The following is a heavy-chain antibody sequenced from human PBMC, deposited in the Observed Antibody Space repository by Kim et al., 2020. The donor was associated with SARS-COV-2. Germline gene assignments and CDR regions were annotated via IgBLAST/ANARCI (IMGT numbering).Heavy chain of an antibody. V-gene: IGHV4-59*01. Sequence: SENLSLTCTVSGGSISSYYWSWIRQPPGKGLEWIGYIYYSGSTNYNPSLKSRVTISVDTSKNQFSLKLSSVTAADTAVYYCARDPRFAYSSGWYYFDYWGQGTLVTVSS. D-gene: IGHD6-19*01. CDR1: GGSISSYY. J-gene: IGHJ4*02. CDR3: ARDPRFAYSSGWYYFDY. CDR2: IYYSGST.